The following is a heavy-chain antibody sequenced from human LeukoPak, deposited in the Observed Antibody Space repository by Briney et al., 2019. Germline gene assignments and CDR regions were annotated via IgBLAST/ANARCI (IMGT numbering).Heavy chain of an antibody. D-gene: IGHD5-18*01. CDR3: ARGASDSYGYYGIFWWLGY. CDR2: ISSSSSYI. CDR1: GFTFSSYS. V-gene: IGHV3-21*01. J-gene: IGHJ4*02. Sequence: PGGSLRLSCAASGFTFSSYSMNWVRQAPGKGLEWVSSISSSSSYIYYADSVKGRFTISRDNAKNSLYLQMNSLRAEDTAVYYCARGASDSYGYYGIFWWLGYWGQGTLVTVSS.